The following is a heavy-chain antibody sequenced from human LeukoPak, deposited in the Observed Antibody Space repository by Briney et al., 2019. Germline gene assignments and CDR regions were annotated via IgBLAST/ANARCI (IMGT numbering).Heavy chain of an antibody. CDR2: INPNSGGT. D-gene: IGHD5-12*01. Sequence: ASVKVSCKASGYTFTGYYMHWVRQAPGQGLEWMGWINPNSGGTNYAQKFQGRVTMTRDTSISTAYMELSRLRSDDTAVYYCAREYSMYGGYVHFDYWGQGTLVTVSS. CDR1: GYTFTGYY. J-gene: IGHJ4*02. V-gene: IGHV1-2*02. CDR3: AREYSMYGGYVHFDY.